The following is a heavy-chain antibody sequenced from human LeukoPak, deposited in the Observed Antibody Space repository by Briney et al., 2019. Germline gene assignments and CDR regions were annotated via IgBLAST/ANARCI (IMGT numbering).Heavy chain of an antibody. J-gene: IGHJ5*02. CDR3: ATHCSSTSCYENWFDP. Sequence: PSETLSLTCAVYGGSFSGYYWSWIRQPPGKGLEWIGEINHSGSANYNPPLKSRVTISVDTSKDQFSLKLSSVTAADTAVYYCATHCSSTSCYENWFDPWGQGTLVTVS. D-gene: IGHD2-2*01. CDR1: GGSFSGYY. V-gene: IGHV4-34*01. CDR2: INHSGSA.